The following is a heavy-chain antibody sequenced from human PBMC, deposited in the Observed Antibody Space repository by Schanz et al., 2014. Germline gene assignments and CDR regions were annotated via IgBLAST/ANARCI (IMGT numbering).Heavy chain of an antibody. V-gene: IGHV4-34*01. CDR1: GGSFSGYY. CDR3: ARDRGHGDLPGDI. CDR2: INHGGST. J-gene: IGHJ3*02. D-gene: IGHD4-17*01. Sequence: QVQLQQWGAGLLKPSETLSLTCAVYGGSFSGYYWSWIRQPPGKGLEWIAEINHGGSTNYNPSLKSRVTISVDTSKSQFSLKLRSVTAADTAVYYCARDRGHGDLPGDIWGQGTMVTVSS.